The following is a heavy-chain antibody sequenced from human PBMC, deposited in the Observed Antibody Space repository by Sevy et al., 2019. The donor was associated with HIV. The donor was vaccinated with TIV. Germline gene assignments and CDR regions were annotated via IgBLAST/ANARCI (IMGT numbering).Heavy chain of an antibody. CDR3: ANLGTYYYDGSGYYYQAPFDY. D-gene: IGHD3-22*01. V-gene: IGHV3-23*01. CDR1: GFTFSSYA. Sequence: GGSLRLSCAASGFTFSSYAMSWVRQAPGKGLEWVSTITGSGGGTFYADSVKCRFTISRDNSKNTPYLQMNSLRAEDTAVYYCANLGTYYYDGSGYYYQAPFDYWGQGTLVTVSS. CDR2: ITGSGGGT. J-gene: IGHJ4*02.